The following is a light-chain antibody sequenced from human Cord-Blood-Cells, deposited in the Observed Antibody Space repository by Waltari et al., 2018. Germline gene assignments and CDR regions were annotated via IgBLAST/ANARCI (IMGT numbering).Light chain of an antibody. J-gene: IGLJ1*01. CDR1: RRDVGRYTH. V-gene: IGLV2-23*01. CDR2: ECS. Sequence: QSALTQPASVSVSPGQSITISCTGTRRDVGRYTHVSWYQQHPGKAPKLMIYECSKRPSGVSNRFSGSKSVNTASLTIAWLQAEDEADYYCCSYAGSSTYVFGTGTKVTVL. CDR3: CSYAGSSTYV.